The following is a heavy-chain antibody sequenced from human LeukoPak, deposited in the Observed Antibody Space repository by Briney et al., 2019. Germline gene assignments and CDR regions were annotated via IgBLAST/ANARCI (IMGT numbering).Heavy chain of an antibody. V-gene: IGHV1-69*05. CDR1: GGTFTSYA. D-gene: IGHD3-10*01. J-gene: IGHJ6*03. CDR2: IIPIFGTA. Sequence: ASVKLSCKASGGTFTSYAINWVRQAPGQGLEWRGGIIPIFGTANYAQKFQDRVTITTDESTSTAYMELSSLRSEDTAVYYCASRPITDYYYYMDVWGKGTTVTVSS. CDR3: ASRPITDYYYYMDV.